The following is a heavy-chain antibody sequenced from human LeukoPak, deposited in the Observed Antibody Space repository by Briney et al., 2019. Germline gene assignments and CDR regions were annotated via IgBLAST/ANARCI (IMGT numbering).Heavy chain of an antibody. D-gene: IGHD4-23*01. CDR1: GGSISSSSYY. V-gene: IGHV4-39*01. Sequence: SETLSLTCTVPGGSISSSSYYWGWIRQPPGQGLEWIGSIYYSGSTYYNPSLKSRVTISVDTSKNQFSLKLSSVTAADTAVYYCASQLPWDDKAFDIWGQGTMVTVSS. CDR2: IYYSGST. J-gene: IGHJ3*02. CDR3: ASQLPWDDKAFDI.